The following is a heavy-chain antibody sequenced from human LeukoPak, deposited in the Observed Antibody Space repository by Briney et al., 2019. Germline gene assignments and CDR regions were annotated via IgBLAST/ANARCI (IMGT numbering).Heavy chain of an antibody. J-gene: IGHJ4*02. CDR2: IYYSGST. CDR3: ARVSTLAYCGGDCYPEDYYFDY. V-gene: IGHV4-59*01. D-gene: IGHD2-21*01. Sequence: PSETLSLTCTVSGGSISSYYWSWIRQPPGKGLEWIGYIYYSGSTNYNPSLKSRVTISVDTSKNQFSLKLSSVTAADTAVYYCARVSTLAYCGGDCYPEDYYFDYWGQGTLVTVSS. CDR1: GGSISSYY.